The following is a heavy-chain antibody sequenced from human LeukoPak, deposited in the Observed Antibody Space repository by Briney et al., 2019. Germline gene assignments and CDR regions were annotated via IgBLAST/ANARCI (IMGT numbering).Heavy chain of an antibody. D-gene: IGHD2-15*01. CDR3: ARVPRYCSGGSCTDY. J-gene: IGHJ4*02. Sequence: GASVTVSCKASGYTFTGYYMHWVRQAPGQGLEWMGRINPNSGGTNYAQKLQGRVTMTRDTSISTAYMELSRLRSDDTAVYYCARVPRYCSGGSCTDYWGQGTLVTVSS. CDR2: INPNSGGT. CDR1: GYTFTGYY. V-gene: IGHV1-2*06.